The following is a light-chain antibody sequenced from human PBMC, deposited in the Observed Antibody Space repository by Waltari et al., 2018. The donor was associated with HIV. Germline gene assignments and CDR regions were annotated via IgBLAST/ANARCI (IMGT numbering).Light chain of an antibody. V-gene: IGKV1-17*01. CDR1: QGIGDD. J-gene: IGKJ4*01. CDR2: ATS. CDR3: QQHNSYPPT. Sequence: DIQMTQSPSALSASVGDRVTITCRARQGIGDDLGWFQQKPGKAPKRLIYATSSLQSGVPSRFSGSGSGREFTLTISSLQPEDFATYYCQQHNSYPPTFGGGTKVEIK.